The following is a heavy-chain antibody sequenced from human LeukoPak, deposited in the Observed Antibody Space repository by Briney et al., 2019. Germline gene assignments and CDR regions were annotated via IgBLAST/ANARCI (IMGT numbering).Heavy chain of an antibody. Sequence: GGSLRLSCAASGFTFSSYGMSWVRQAPGKGLEWVSAISGSSSYIYYADLVKGRFTISRDNALDSLYLQMNSLRADDTAVYYCARDRKGYNPHDAFDVWGQGTMVAVSS. D-gene: IGHD5-24*01. CDR2: ISGSSSYI. CDR3: ARDRKGYNPHDAFDV. V-gene: IGHV3-21*01. CDR1: GFTFSSYG. J-gene: IGHJ3*01.